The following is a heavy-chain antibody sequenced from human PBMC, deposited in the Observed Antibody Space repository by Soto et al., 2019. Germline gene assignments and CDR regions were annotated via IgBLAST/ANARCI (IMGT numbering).Heavy chain of an antibody. Sequence: PSQTLSLTCVISGDSVSSNAATWNWIRQSPSRGLEWLGRTYYRSKWYNDYAVSVKSRITINPDTSKNQFSLQLNFVTPEDTAVYYCERVGYGSSTGCHTYFAPGGKGARVTVP. D-gene: IGHD2-2*01. J-gene: IGHJ5*02. CDR3: ERVGYGSSTGCHTYFAP. CDR1: GDSVSSNAAT. V-gene: IGHV6-1*01. CDR2: TYYRSKWYN.